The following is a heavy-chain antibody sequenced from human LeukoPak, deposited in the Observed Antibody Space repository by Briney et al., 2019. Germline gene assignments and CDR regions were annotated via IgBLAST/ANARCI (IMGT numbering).Heavy chain of an antibody. D-gene: IGHD3-10*01. V-gene: IGHV4-39*01. J-gene: IGHJ6*03. CDR2: IYYSGST. Sequence: SETLSLTCTVSGGSISSSSYYWGWIRQPPGKGLEWIGSIYYSGSTYYNPSLKSRVTISVDTSKNQFSLKLSSVTAADTAVYYCARVSDYGSGSYYYYYYMDVWGKGTTVTVSS. CDR1: GGSISSSSYY. CDR3: ARVSDYGSGSYYYYYYMDV.